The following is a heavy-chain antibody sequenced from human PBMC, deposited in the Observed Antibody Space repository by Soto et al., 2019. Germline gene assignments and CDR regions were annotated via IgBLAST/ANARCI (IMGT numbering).Heavy chain of an antibody. Sequence: LRLSCAASGFTFSSYSMSWVRQAPGKGLEWVSGFRTSGDGGTTYYADSVKGRFTISRDNSKNMLFLQMNSLRAEDTAIYYCAKKVNSGPGSQYFDYWGQGTQVTVSS. CDR3: AKKVNSGPGSQYFDY. J-gene: IGHJ4*02. CDR1: GFTFSSYS. D-gene: IGHD3-10*01. CDR2: FRTSGDGGTT. V-gene: IGHV3-23*01.